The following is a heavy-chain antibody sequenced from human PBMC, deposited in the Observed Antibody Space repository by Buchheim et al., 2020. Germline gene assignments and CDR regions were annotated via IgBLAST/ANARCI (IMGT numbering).Heavy chain of an antibody. CDR3: ASRDCSGGPCHKPFDP. J-gene: IGHJ5*02. CDR1: SGSINSGGFY. Sequence: QVQLQQSGPGLVKPSQTLSLTCTVSSGSINSGGFYWNWIRQRPGKGLQWIGYIFYSGSTYYNPSLKSRVKISMDTPKNHFSLELSSVTAADTGVYYCASRDCSGGPCHKPFDPWGQGSL. D-gene: IGHD2-15*01. CDR2: IFYSGST. V-gene: IGHV4-31*03.